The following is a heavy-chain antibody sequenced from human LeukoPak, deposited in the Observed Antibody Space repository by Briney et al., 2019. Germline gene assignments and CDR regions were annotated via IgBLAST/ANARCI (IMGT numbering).Heavy chain of an antibody. V-gene: IGHV4-30-4*08. CDR1: GGSISSGDYY. D-gene: IGHD2-2*01. Sequence: SETLSLTCTVSGGSISSGDYYWSWIRQPPGKGLEWIGYIYYSGSTYYNPSLKSRVTISVDTSKNQFSLKLSSVTAADTAVYYCARSLGCSSTSCHDAFDIWGQGTMVTVSS. CDR2: IYYSGST. CDR3: ARSLGCSSTSCHDAFDI. J-gene: IGHJ3*02.